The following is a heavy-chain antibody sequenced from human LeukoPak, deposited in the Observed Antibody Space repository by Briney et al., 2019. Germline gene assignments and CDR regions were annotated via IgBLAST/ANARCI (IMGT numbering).Heavy chain of an antibody. CDR1: GYTFTSYG. CDR2: ISAYNGNT. D-gene: IGHD2-8*01. CDR3: ARDDCTNGVCYTSLDY. Sequence: GASVKVSCKASGYTFTSYGIGWVRQAPGQGLEWMGWISAYNGNTNYAQKLQGRVTMTTDTSTSTAYMELRSLRSDDTAVYYCARDDCTNGVCYTSLDYWGQGTLVTVSS. V-gene: IGHV1-18*01. J-gene: IGHJ4*02.